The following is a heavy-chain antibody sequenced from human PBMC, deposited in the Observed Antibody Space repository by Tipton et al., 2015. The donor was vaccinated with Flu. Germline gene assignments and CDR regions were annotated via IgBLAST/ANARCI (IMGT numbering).Heavy chain of an antibody. CDR2: IYYSGST. CDR3: ARDRGDYYDSSGYYPPGNWFDP. J-gene: IGHJ5*02. Sequence: TLSLTCTVSGGSISSSSYYWGWIRQPPGKGLEWIGSIYYSGSTYYNPSLKSRVTISVDTSKNQFSLKLSSVTAADTAMYYCARDRGDYYDSSGYYPPGNWFDPWGQGTLVTVSS. CDR1: GGSISSSSYY. D-gene: IGHD3-22*01. V-gene: IGHV4-39*07.